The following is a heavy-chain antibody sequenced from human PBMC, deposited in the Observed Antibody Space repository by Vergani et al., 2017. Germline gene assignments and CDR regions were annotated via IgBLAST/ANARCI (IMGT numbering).Heavy chain of an antibody. V-gene: IGHV1-69*08. Sequence: QVQLVQSGAEVKKPGSSVKVSCKASGGTFSSYTISWVRQAPGQGLEWMGRIIPILGIANYAQKFQGRVTITADKSTSTAYMELSSLGSEDTAVYYCARDWPYCGGDCYSYYYYGMDVWGQGTTVTVSS. J-gene: IGHJ6*02. D-gene: IGHD2-21*02. CDR1: GGTFSSYT. CDR2: IIPILGIA. CDR3: ARDWPYCGGDCYSYYYYGMDV.